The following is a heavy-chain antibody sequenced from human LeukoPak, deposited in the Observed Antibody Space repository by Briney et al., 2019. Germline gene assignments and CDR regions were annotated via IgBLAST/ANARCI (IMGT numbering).Heavy chain of an antibody. V-gene: IGHV1-3*01. CDR3: VRGGPNKSGWTLDY. J-gene: IGHJ4*02. CDR2: INSDTGNT. D-gene: IGHD6-19*01. CDR1: GYTFRSYN. Sequence: ASVKVSCKASGYTFRSYNMHWVRQAPGQRLEWMGWINSDTGNTDYSQKFQGRVTISRDTSANTAYMELNRLRPEDTAVFYCVRGGPNKSGWTLDYWGQGTLVTVSS.